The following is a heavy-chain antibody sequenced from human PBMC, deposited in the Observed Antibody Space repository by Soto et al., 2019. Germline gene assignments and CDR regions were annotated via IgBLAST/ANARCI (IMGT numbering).Heavy chain of an antibody. D-gene: IGHD2-15*01. CDR3: ARGFRIVVVVAAIWFDP. V-gene: IGHV3-48*01. CDR2: ISSSSSTI. J-gene: IGHJ5*02. CDR1: GFTFSSYS. Sequence: GGSLRLSCAASGFTFSSYSMNWVRQAPGKGLEWVSYISSSSSTIYYADSVKGRFTISRDNAKNSLYLQMNSLRAEDTAVYYCARGFRIVVVVAAIWFDPWGQGTLVTVSS.